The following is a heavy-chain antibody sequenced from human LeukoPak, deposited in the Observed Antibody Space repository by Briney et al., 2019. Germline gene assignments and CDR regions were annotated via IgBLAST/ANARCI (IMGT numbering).Heavy chain of an antibody. CDR3: AKDPLLRYFDWSLYYFDY. Sequence: GGSLRLSCAASGFTFSSYGMHWVRQAPGKGLEWVAVISYDGSNKYYADSVKGRFTISRDNSKNTLYLQMNSLRAGDTAVYYCAKDPLLRYFDWSLYYFDYWGQGTLVTVSS. V-gene: IGHV3-30*18. J-gene: IGHJ4*02. CDR1: GFTFSSYG. D-gene: IGHD3-9*01. CDR2: ISYDGSNK.